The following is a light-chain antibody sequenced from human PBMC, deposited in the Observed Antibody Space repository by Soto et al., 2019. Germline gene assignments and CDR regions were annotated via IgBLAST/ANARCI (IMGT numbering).Light chain of an antibody. Sequence: DIVLTQSPGPLSLSPGERATLSCRASQSVSSSYLAWYQQKPGQAPRLLIYGASSRATGIPDRFSGSGAGTDFTLTISRLEPEDFAVYYCQQYGSSPPFTFGQGTKVDIK. J-gene: IGKJ1*01. CDR3: QQYGSSPPFT. CDR1: QSVSSSY. V-gene: IGKV3-20*01. CDR2: GAS.